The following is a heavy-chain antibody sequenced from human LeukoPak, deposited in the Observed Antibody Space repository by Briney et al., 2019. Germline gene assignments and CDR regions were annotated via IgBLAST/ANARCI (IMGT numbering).Heavy chain of an antibody. CDR2: IIPIFGTA. Sequence: SVKVSCKASGGTFSSYAISWVRQAPGQGLEWMGRIIPIFGTANYAQKFQGRVTITTDESTGTAYMELSSLRSEDTAVYYCARGVGEIAAAMSFYYYMDVWGKGTTVTVSS. CDR3: ARGVGEIAAAMSFYYYMDV. V-gene: IGHV1-69*05. D-gene: IGHD6-13*01. CDR1: GGTFSSYA. J-gene: IGHJ6*03.